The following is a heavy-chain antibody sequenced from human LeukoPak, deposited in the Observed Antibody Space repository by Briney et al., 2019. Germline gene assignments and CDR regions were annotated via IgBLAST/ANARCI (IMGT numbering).Heavy chain of an antibody. CDR3: ARIIVVVPAAIRGYYYMDV. D-gene: IGHD2-2*02. V-gene: IGHV4-34*01. CDR1: GGSFSGYY. J-gene: IGHJ6*03. CDR2: INHCGST. Sequence: SETLSLTCAVFGGSFSGYYWSWIRQPPGKGLEWIGEINHCGSTNYNPSLKSRVTISVDTSKNQFSLKLSSVTAADTAVYYCARIIVVVPAAIRGYYYMDVWGKGTTVTVSS.